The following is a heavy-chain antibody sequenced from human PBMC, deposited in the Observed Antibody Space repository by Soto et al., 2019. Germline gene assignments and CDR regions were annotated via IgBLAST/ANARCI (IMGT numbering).Heavy chain of an antibody. Sequence: GESVRISCQGSGYSFTSYCIAWVPQMPGKGLECMGIIYPGDSDTRYSPSFQGQVTISADKSISTAYLQWSSLKASDTAMYYCARLDGYSYGYKSWDYWGQGTMVTVSS. V-gene: IGHV5-51*01. CDR2: IYPGDSDT. D-gene: IGHD5-18*01. CDR1: GYSFTSYC. CDR3: ARLDGYSYGYKSWDY. J-gene: IGHJ4*02.